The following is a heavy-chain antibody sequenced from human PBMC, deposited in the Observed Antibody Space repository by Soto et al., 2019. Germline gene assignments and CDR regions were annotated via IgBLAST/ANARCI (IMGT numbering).Heavy chain of an antibody. CDR3: TREEYTSASHPYYFDY. CDR1: GDSVSSNSGA. D-gene: IGHD6-19*01. Sequence: PSQTLSLTCAISGDSVSSNSGAWDWIRQSPSRGLEWLGRTYYRSKWYTDYAISVKSRITINPDTSKNQFSLQLNSVTPEDSAVYYCTREEYTSASHPYYFDYWGQGTLVTVSS. J-gene: IGHJ4*02. CDR2: TYYRSKWYT. V-gene: IGHV6-1*01.